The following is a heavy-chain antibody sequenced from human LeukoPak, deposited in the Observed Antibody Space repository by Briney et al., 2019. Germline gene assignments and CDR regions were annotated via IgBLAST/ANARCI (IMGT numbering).Heavy chain of an antibody. D-gene: IGHD3-22*01. V-gene: IGHV4-59*01. CDR2: IYYSGST. CDR1: GGSISSYY. Sequence: SETLSLTCTVSGGSISSYYWSWIRQPPGKGLEWVGYIYYSGSTNYNPSLKSRVTISVDTSKNQFSLKLSSVTAADTAVYYCARDYLAYYYDSSGYIDAFDIWGQGTMVTVSS. J-gene: IGHJ3*02. CDR3: ARDYLAYYYDSSGYIDAFDI.